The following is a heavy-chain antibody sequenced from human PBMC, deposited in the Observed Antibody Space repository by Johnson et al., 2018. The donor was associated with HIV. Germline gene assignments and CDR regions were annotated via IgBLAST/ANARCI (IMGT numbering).Heavy chain of an antibody. Sequence: QVQLVESVGGVVQPGRSLRLSCAASGFTFSNYAMHWVRQAPGKGLEWLSVISYDGSYKYYADSVKGRFTISTDNAKNSLYLQMNSLRPEDTAVYYCVRGGQWGATDAFDVWGQGTMVTVSS. V-gene: IGHV3-30*04. CDR3: VRGGQWGATDAFDV. D-gene: IGHD6-19*01. CDR2: ISYDGSYK. CDR1: GFTFSNYA. J-gene: IGHJ3*01.